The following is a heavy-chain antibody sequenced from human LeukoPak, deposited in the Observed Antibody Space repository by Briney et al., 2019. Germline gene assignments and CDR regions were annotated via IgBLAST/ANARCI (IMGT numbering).Heavy chain of an antibody. J-gene: IGHJ4*02. CDR3: ARAISMVRGVDY. V-gene: IGHV3-21*01. D-gene: IGHD3-10*01. CDR2: ISSSSTYT. Sequence: GGSLRLSCAASGFTFISYNLNWVRRAPGKGLEWVSSISSSSTYTYYADSVKGRFTISRDNAKNSLYLQMNSLRAEDTAVYYCARAISMVRGVDYWGQGTLVTVSS. CDR1: GFTFISYN.